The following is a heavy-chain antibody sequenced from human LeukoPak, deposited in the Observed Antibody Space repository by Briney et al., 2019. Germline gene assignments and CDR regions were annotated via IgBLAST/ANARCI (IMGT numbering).Heavy chain of an antibody. CDR1: GGTFSSYA. Sequence: SVKVSCKASGGTFSSYAISWVRQAPGQGLEWMGGIIPIFGTANYAQKFQGRVTITADKSTSTAYMELSSLRSEDTAVYYCARDPHIVVVKSWYFDLWGRGTLVTVSS. D-gene: IGHD2-21*01. J-gene: IGHJ2*01. CDR3: ARDPHIVVVKSWYFDL. CDR2: IIPIFGTA. V-gene: IGHV1-69*06.